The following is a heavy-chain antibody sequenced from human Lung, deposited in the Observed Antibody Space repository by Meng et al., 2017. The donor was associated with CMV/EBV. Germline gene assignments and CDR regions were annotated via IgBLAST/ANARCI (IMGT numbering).Heavy chain of an antibody. CDR2: ISNSGST. CDR3: ARFDMDVEGYYGMDV. D-gene: IGHD2-15*01. Sequence: LXCTVSGGSISTYYWNWPRQLPGKGLEWIGYISNSGSTDYNPSLKSRVTISVDTSKNQLSLKLTSVTAADTAVYYCARFDMDVEGYYGMDVWGQGXTVTVSS. V-gene: IGHV4-59*01. J-gene: IGHJ6*02. CDR1: GGSISTYY.